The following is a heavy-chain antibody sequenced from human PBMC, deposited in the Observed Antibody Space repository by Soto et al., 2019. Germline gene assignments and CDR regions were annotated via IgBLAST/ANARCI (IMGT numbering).Heavy chain of an antibody. CDR2: INQDGSDI. Sequence: EVQLVESGGDLVQPGGSLRLSCAASGFSFSSYWMSWVHQAPGKGLEWVAHINQDGSDIYYVDSVKGRFTISRDNTKNSLFLQMNSLRAEDTAVYYCLRDGGLTWGQGTLVTVSS. V-gene: IGHV3-7*04. CDR3: LRDGGLT. CDR1: GFSFSSYW. J-gene: IGHJ5*02. D-gene: IGHD3-16*01.